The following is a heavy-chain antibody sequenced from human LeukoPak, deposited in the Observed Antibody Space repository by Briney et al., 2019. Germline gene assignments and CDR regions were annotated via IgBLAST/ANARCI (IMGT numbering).Heavy chain of an antibody. CDR1: GFTFSSYA. V-gene: IGHV3-23*01. D-gene: IGHD6-19*01. CDR3: ARDHHSSGWYPFDY. CDR2: ISGSGGST. J-gene: IGHJ4*02. Sequence: GGSLRLSCAASGFTFSSYAMSWVRQAPGKGLEWVSAISGSGGSTYYADSVKGRFTISRDNAKNSLYLQMNSLRAEDTAVYYCARDHHSSGWYPFDYWGQGTLVTVSS.